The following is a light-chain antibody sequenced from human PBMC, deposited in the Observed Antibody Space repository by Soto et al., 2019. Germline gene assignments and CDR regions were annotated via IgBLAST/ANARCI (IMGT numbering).Light chain of an antibody. CDR2: KAS. CDR1: ESISSW. V-gene: IGKV1-5*03. Sequence: DIQMTQSNPTLSASAGDRVTITCRASESISSWLAWYQQKPGKAPKLLMYKASSLESGVPSRFSGSGSGTDFTLTISSLQPEDFATYYCQQFNNYPRTFGQGTKVDIK. J-gene: IGKJ1*01. CDR3: QQFNNYPRT.